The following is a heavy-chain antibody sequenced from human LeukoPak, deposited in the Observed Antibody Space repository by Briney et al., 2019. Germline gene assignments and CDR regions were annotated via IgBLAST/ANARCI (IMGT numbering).Heavy chain of an antibody. D-gene: IGHD3-10*01. Sequence: GGSLRLSCAASGFTFSSYGMHWVRQAPGKGLEWVAFILYDGSNKYYTDSVKGRFTISRDNSKNTLYLQMNSLRAEDTAVYYCAKPRRGSGSYSTFFDYWGQGTLVTVSS. CDR1: GFTFSSYG. J-gene: IGHJ4*02. V-gene: IGHV3-30*02. CDR2: ILYDGSNK. CDR3: AKPRRGSGSYSTFFDY.